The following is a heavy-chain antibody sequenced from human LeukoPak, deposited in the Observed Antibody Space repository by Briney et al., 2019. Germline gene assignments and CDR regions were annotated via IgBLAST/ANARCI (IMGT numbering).Heavy chain of an antibody. CDR1: GFTFEDYG. CDR3: IKDSRRGLCYFDY. Sequence: PGRSLRPSCAASGFTFEDYGMHWVRQAPGKGLEWVSGISWNSRSIGYADSVKGRFTTSRDNAKNSLYLQMNSLRPEDTALYYCIKDSRRGLCYFDYWGQGTLVTVSS. V-gene: IGHV3-9*01. CDR2: ISWNSRSI. D-gene: IGHD2-21*01. J-gene: IGHJ4*02.